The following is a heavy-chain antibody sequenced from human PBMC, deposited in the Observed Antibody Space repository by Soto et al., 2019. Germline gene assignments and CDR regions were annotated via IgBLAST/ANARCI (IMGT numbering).Heavy chain of an antibody. D-gene: IGHD3-10*01. CDR1: GGTFSSYA. J-gene: IGHJ5*02. Sequence: SVKVSCKASGGTFSSYAISWVRQAPGQGLEWMGGIIPIFGTANYAQKLQGRVTMTTDTSTSTAYMELRSLRSDDTAVYYGARVVRVPEYDWFDPWGQGTLVTVSS. CDR2: IIPIFGTA. V-gene: IGHV1-69*05. CDR3: ARVVRVPEYDWFDP.